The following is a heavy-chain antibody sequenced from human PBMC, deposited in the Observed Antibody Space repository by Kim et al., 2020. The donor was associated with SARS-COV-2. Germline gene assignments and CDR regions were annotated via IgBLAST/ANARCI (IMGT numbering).Heavy chain of an antibody. V-gene: IGHV3-30-3*01. CDR3: PRDPWARLRGLPYAYDG. D-gene: IGHD3-10*01. CDR1: GFTFSSCA. Sequence: GGSLRLSCAAPGFTFSSCAMHWVRPAPGQRLERGACISCVGRYITYAEPVKDRFTISSNHSTNTLYLQMNSLRPEDTALSYCPRDPWARLRGLPYAYDG. J-gene: IGHJ6*01. CDR2: ISCVGRYI.